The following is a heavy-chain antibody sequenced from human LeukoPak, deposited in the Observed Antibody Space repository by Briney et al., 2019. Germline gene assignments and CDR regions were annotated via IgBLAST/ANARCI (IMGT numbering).Heavy chain of an antibody. V-gene: IGHV3-11*01. CDR3: ARGLGDGYNYWSSSTKGPKHHFDY. CDR2: ISSSGSTI. J-gene: IGHJ4*02. D-gene: IGHD5-12*01. Sequence: PGGSLRLSCAASGFIFSDYYMSWIRQAPGKGLEWVSYISSSGSTIYYADSVKGRFTISRDNAKNSLYLQMNSLRAEDTAVYYCARGLGDGYNYWSSSTKGPKHHFDYWGQGTLVTVSS. CDR1: GFIFSDYY.